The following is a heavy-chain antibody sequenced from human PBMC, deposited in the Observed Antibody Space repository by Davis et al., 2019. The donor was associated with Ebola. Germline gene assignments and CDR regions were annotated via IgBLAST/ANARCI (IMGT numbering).Heavy chain of an antibody. D-gene: IGHD3/OR15-3a*01. Sequence: GESLKISCAASGFPFGDYSMHWVRQAPGTGLEWVSLITWDGGSTYYADSVKGRVTIFRDNSKNSLYLQMNSLGTEDTALYYCARRFTLLDHMDVWGKGTTVIVSS. J-gene: IGHJ6*03. CDR2: ITWDGGST. V-gene: IGHV3-43*01. CDR3: ARRFTLLDHMDV. CDR1: GFPFGDYS.